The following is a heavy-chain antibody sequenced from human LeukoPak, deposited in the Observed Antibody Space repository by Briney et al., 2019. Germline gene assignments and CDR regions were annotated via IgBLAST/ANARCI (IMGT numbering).Heavy chain of an antibody. CDR2: IRFSGNNK. V-gene: IGHV3-30*02. CDR3: VQSIQLWRTFDY. D-gene: IGHD1-1*01. CDR1: GFTFRSYD. J-gene: IGHJ4*02. Sequence: PGGSLRLSCAASGFTFRSYDMHWVRQAPGKGLEWVAFIRFSGNNKDYADSVKGRFTISRDNSKNTLFLQMNTLRTEDTAVYYCVQSIQLWRTFDYWGQGTLVTVS.